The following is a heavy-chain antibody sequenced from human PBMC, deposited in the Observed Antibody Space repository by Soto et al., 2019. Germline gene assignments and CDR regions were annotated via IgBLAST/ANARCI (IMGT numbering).Heavy chain of an antibody. CDR3: ARVIYDYVWGTVNAFDI. CDR1: GGSISSYY. V-gene: IGHV4-59*01. CDR2: IYYSGST. J-gene: IGHJ3*02. D-gene: IGHD3-16*01. Sequence: SETLSLTCTVSGGSISSYYWSWIRQPPGKGLEWIGYIYYSGSTNYNPSLKSRVTISVDTSKNQFSLKLSSVTAADTAVYYFARVIYDYVWGTVNAFDIWGQGTMVTVSS.